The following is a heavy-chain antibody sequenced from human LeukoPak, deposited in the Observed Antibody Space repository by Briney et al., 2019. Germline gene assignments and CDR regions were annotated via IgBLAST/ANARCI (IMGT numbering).Heavy chain of an antibody. CDR3: ARPSRNCGGGNCFWD. Sequence: KPSETLSLTCTVSGGSISSSSYYWGWVRQPPGKGLEWIASIHHSGSTYYNPSLKSRVTISVDMSNNQFSLRLHSMTAADTAVYYCARPSRNCGGGNCFWDWGQGTLVSVSS. CDR2: IHHSGST. J-gene: IGHJ4*02. CDR1: GGSISSSSYY. D-gene: IGHD2-15*01. V-gene: IGHV4-39*07.